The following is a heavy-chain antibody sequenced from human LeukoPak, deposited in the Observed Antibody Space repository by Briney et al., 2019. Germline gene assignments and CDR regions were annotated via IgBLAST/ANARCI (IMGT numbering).Heavy chain of an antibody. J-gene: IGHJ4*02. V-gene: IGHV3-21*01. CDR2: ISSISSYI. CDR1: GFTFSIYS. Sequence: GGSLRLSCAASGFTFSIYSMNWVRQAPGNGLEWSSSISSISSYIYYADSLKGRFTISRDNAKKSLYLKMNSLRAEDTAVYYCARVSGQEDFDYWGQGTLVTVSS. CDR3: ARVSGQEDFDY. D-gene: IGHD1-26*01.